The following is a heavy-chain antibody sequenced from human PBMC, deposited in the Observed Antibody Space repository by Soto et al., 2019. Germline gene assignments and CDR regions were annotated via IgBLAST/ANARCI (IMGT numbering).Heavy chain of an antibody. CDR3: ARDLGYYDSSGYFDY. Sequence: VGSLRLFCAASGFTFSDYYMSWIRQAPGKGLEWVSYISSSDTIISYADSVKGRFTISRDNAKNSLYLQMNSLRADDTAVYYCARDLGYYDSSGYFDYWGQGTLVTVSS. D-gene: IGHD3-22*01. V-gene: IGHV3-11*01. CDR1: GFTFSDYY. J-gene: IGHJ4*02. CDR2: ISSSDTII.